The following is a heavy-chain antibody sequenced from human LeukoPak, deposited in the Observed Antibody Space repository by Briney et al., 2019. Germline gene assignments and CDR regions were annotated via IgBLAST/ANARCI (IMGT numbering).Heavy chain of an antibody. CDR2: IKQDGSEK. V-gene: IGHV3-7*04. Sequence: PGGSLRLSCAASGFTFSNYWMTWVRQAPGEGLEWVANIKQDGSEKYYVDSVKGRFTISRDNAKNSLYLQMNSMRAEDTAVYYCARVSIAVPGGDYWGQGALVTVSS. CDR1: GFTFSNYW. J-gene: IGHJ4*02. D-gene: IGHD6-19*01. CDR3: ARVSIAVPGGDY.